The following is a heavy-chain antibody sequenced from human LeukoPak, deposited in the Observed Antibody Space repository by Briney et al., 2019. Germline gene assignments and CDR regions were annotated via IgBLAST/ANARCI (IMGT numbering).Heavy chain of an antibody. CDR3: ARQQWLDGAYYFDY. D-gene: IGHD6-19*01. J-gene: IGHJ4*02. V-gene: IGHV3-48*02. CDR2: ISLSSTTI. CDR1: EFTFSSSG. Sequence: GGSLRLSCAASEFTFSSSGMHWVRQAPGKGLEWISYISLSSTTIYYADSIKGQFTMSRDNAKKSLFLQMNSLRDEDTAVYYCARQQWLDGAYYFDYWGQGTLVTVSS.